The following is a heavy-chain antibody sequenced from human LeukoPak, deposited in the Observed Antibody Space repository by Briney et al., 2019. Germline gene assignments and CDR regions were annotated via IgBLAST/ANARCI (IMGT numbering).Heavy chain of an antibody. D-gene: IGHD1-26*01. CDR3: ARDPFRSSFDS. Sequence: SETLSLTCTVSAGSISSYYWNWIRQPAGKGLEWIERINTSGGTSYNPSLKSRVTMSVDTSKNQFSLKLNSVTAADTAVYYCARDPFRSSFDSWGQGTLVTVSS. V-gene: IGHV4-4*07. CDR2: INTSGGT. CDR1: AGSISSYY. J-gene: IGHJ4*02.